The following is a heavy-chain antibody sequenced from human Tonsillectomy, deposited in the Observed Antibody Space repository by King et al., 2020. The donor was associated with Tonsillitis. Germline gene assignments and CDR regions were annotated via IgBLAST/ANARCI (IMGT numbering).Heavy chain of an antibody. J-gene: IGHJ3*02. D-gene: IGHD4-23*01. Sequence: VQLQESGPGLVKPSETLSLTCTVSGGSISSSSYYWGWIRQPPGKGLEWIGSIYYSGSTYYNQSLKSRVTISVDTSRNQFSLKLSSVTAADTAVYYCARAAFTVVTPRAAFDIWGQGTMVTVSS. CDR2: IYYSGST. V-gene: IGHV4-39*01. CDR3: ARAAFTVVTPRAAFDI. CDR1: GGSISSSSYY.